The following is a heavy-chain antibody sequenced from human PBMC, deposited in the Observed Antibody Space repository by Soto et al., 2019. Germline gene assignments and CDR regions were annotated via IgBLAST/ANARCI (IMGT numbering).Heavy chain of an antibody. Sequence: QVQLVQSGAEVKKPGSSVKVSCKASGGTFSSDSFSWVRQAPGQGLEWMGGIIPMFDTPISAHKFQDRVTIPADESTSTAYMQLSSLRSGDTAVYYCARSGGLDRDFNYWGQGSLVTVSS. CDR2: IIPMFDTP. D-gene: IGHD2-15*01. CDR1: GGTFSSDS. V-gene: IGHV1-69*12. J-gene: IGHJ4*02. CDR3: ARSGGLDRDFNY.